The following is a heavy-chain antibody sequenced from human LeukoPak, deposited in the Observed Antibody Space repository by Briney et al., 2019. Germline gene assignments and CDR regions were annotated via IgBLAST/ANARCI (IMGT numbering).Heavy chain of an antibody. V-gene: IGHV3-21*01. Sequence: GGSLRLSCAASGFTFSSYTMNWVRQAPGKGLEWVSSISSSSSYIYYADSVKGRFTISRDDAKNSLYLQMDSLRAEDTAVYYCARVRWLSAAGTEGNFDYWGQGTLGTVSS. CDR1: GFTFSSYT. CDR2: ISSSSSYI. D-gene: IGHD6-13*01. J-gene: IGHJ4*02. CDR3: ARVRWLSAAGTEGNFDY.